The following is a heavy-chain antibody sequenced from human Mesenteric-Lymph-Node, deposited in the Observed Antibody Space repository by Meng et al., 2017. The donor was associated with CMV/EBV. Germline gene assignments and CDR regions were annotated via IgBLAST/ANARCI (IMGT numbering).Heavy chain of an antibody. CDR1: GYTFTIPY. Sequence: ASAKVSCKASGYTFTIPYMHWVRQAPGQGLEWMGVINYSAGTATYAQKFQGRVTMTRDTSTNTVYMELSSLRSEDTAVYYCARDVGDTAMTYDYWGQGTLVTVSS. V-gene: IGHV1-46*01. D-gene: IGHD5-18*01. J-gene: IGHJ4*02. CDR2: INYSAGTA. CDR3: ARDVGDTAMTYDY.